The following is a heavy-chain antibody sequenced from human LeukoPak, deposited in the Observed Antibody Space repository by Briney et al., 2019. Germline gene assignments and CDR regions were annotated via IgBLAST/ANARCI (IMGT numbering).Heavy chain of an antibody. CDR3: ASGPSGSSFRVYYYYMDV. Sequence: PGGSLRLSCATFGFSFSKSGMHWVRQAPGKGLEWVAFIRYDGSNKYNADSVKGRFSISRDNSKNTLYLQMNSLRAEDTAVYYCASGPSGSSFRVYYYYMDVWGKGTTVTISS. CDR2: IRYDGSNK. J-gene: IGHJ6*03. CDR1: GFSFSKSG. D-gene: IGHD1-26*01. V-gene: IGHV3-30*02.